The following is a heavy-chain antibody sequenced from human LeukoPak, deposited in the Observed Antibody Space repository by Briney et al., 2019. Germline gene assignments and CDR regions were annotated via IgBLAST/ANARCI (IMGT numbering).Heavy chain of an antibody. CDR3: ALDCSGGNCYSAY. V-gene: IGHV3-30-3*01. D-gene: IGHD2-15*01. Sequence: GGSLRLSCAASGFTFSSYAMHWVRQAPGKGLEWVAVIPYDGSNKYYADSVKGRFTISRDNTKNTLYLQINSLRAEDTAVYYCALDCSGGNCYSAYWGHGTLVTVSS. CDR2: IPYDGSNK. CDR1: GFTFSSYA. J-gene: IGHJ4*01.